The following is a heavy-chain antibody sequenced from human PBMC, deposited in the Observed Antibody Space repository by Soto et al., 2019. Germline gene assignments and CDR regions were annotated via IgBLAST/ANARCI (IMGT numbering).Heavy chain of an antibody. J-gene: IGHJ6*02. D-gene: IGHD3-10*01. V-gene: IGHV1-18*01. CDR2: ISAYNGNT. Sequence: ASVKVSCKASGYTFTSYCISWVLQAPGEGLEWMGWISAYNGNTNYAQKLQGRVTMTTDTSTSTAYMELRSLRSDDTAVYYCARDRTSLLWFGELSYYYYYGMDVWGQGTTVTVSS. CDR1: GYTFTSYC. CDR3: ARDRTSLLWFGELSYYYYYGMDV.